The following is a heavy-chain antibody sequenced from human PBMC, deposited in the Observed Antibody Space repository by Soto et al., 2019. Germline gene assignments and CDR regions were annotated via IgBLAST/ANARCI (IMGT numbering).Heavy chain of an antibody. Sequence: SLRLSCAASGFTFSGSAMHWVRQASGKGLEWVGRIRSKANSYATAYAASVKGRFTISRDDSKNTAYLQMNSLKSEDTAVYYCTRQPDTAMGIGPVDYWGQGTLVTVSS. J-gene: IGHJ4*02. V-gene: IGHV3-73*01. CDR3: TRQPDTAMGIGPVDY. CDR1: GFTFSGSA. CDR2: IRSKANSYAT. D-gene: IGHD5-18*01.